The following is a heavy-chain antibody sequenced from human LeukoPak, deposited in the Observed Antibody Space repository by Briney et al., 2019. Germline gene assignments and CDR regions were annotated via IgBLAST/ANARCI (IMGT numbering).Heavy chain of an antibody. Sequence: PGGSLRLSCAASGFTFSSYSMNWVRQAPGKGLEWVSYISSSSSTIYYADSVKGRFTISRDNAKNSLYLQMNSLRAEDTAVYYCTTDYYYDSSGYYGFDYWGQGTLVTVSS. D-gene: IGHD3-22*01. J-gene: IGHJ4*02. CDR3: TTDYYYDSSGYYGFDY. CDR2: ISSSSSTI. CDR1: GFTFSSYS. V-gene: IGHV3-48*04.